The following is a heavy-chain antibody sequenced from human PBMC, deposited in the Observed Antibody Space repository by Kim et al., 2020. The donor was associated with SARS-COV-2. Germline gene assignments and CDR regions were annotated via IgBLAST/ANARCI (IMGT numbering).Heavy chain of an antibody. Sequence: SETLSLTCTVSGASISSYYWSWIRQPPGKGLEWIGYIYYSGSTNYNPSLKSRVTISVDTSKNQFSLKLSSVTAADTAVYYCARARRQWLTADAFDIWGQGTMVTVSS. CDR2: IYYSGST. D-gene: IGHD6-19*01. J-gene: IGHJ3*02. CDR3: ARARRQWLTADAFDI. CDR1: GASISSYY. V-gene: IGHV4-59*13.